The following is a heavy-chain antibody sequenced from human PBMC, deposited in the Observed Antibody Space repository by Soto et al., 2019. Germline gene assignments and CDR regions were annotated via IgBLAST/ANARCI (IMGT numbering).Heavy chain of an antibody. Sequence: SVKVSCKASGGTFSNHAISWVRQAPGQGLEWVGGIIPMFPTADYAQRFQGRVTITADDSTTTVYMELSGLRSEDTAMYYCARDDATYCGGDSYRYFYYGMDVWGQGTRVTVSS. CDR2: IIPMFPTA. D-gene: IGHD2-21*02. CDR3: ARDDATYCGGDSYRYFYYGMDV. V-gene: IGHV1-69*13. J-gene: IGHJ6*02. CDR1: GGTFSNHA.